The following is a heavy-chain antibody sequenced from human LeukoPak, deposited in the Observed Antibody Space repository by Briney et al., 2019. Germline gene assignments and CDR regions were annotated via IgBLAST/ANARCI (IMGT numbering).Heavy chain of an antibody. CDR3: APNPTFYDSSGYYTLDY. Sequence: GGSLRLSRAASGFTFSSYSMNWVRQAPGKGLEWVSSISSSSSYIYYADSVKGRFTISRDNAKNSLYLQMNSLRAEDTAVYYCAPNPTFYDSSGYYTLDYWGQGTLVTVSS. CDR1: GFTFSSYS. D-gene: IGHD3-22*01. CDR2: ISSSSSYI. J-gene: IGHJ4*02. V-gene: IGHV3-21*01.